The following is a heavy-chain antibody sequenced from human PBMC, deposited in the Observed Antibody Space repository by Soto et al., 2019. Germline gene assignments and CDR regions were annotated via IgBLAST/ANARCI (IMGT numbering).Heavy chain of an antibody. J-gene: IGHJ6*02. CDR1: GGTFSSYA. Sequence: SVKVSCKASGGTFSSYAISWVRQAPGQGLEWMGGIIPIFGTASYAQKFQGRVTITADESTSTAYMELSSLRSEDTAVYYCARDKWGSITIFDYYGMDVWGQGTTVTVSS. CDR2: IIPIFGTA. D-gene: IGHD3-3*01. V-gene: IGHV1-69*13. CDR3: ARDKWGSITIFDYYGMDV.